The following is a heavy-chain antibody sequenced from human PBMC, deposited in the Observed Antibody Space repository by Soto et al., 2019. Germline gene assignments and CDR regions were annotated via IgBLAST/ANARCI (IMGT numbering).Heavy chain of an antibody. CDR2: IYPGDSDT. CDR3: ASLPYYYDSSGPPSY. CDR1: GYSFTSYW. Sequence: PVESQRISCQVSGYSFTSYWIGWVRQLPGKGLEWMGIIYPGDSDTRYSPSFQGQVTISADKSISTAYLQWSSLKASDTAMYYCASLPYYYDSSGPPSYWGQGTLVTVSS. J-gene: IGHJ4*02. V-gene: IGHV5-51*01. D-gene: IGHD3-22*01.